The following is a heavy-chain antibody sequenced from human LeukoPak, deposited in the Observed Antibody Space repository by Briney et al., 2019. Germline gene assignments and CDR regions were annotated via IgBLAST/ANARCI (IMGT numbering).Heavy chain of an antibody. CDR3: AKGEWVWSGYYDWFDP. V-gene: IGHV4-59*01. CDR1: GGSISSYY. CDR2: IYYSGST. D-gene: IGHD3-3*01. Sequence: KSSETLSLTCTVSGGSISSYYWSWIRPPPGKGLEWIGYIYYSGSTNYNPSLKSRVTISVDTSKNQFSLKLSSVTAADTAVYYRAKGEWVWSGYYDWFDPWGQGTLVTVSS. J-gene: IGHJ5*02.